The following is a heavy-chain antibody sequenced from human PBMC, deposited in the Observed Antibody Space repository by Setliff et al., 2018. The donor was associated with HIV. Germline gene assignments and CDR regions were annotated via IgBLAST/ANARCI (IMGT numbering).Heavy chain of an antibody. V-gene: IGHV3-23*01. J-gene: IGHJ6*02. CDR1: GFTFSSYA. CDR3: AKGGGSGSYWVFNSYVMDV. D-gene: IGHD3-10*01. Sequence: LRLSCAASGFTFSSYAMSWVRRLPGKGLEWVSGISGSGGSTYYADSVKGRFTISRDNSRSTLYLQMNSLRAEDTAIYFCAKGGGSGSYWVFNSYVMDVWGQGTTVTVSS. CDR2: ISGSGGST.